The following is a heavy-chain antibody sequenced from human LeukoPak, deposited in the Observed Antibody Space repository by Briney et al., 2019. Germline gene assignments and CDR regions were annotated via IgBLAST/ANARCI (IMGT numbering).Heavy chain of an antibody. J-gene: IGHJ5*02. Sequence: GGSLRLSCAASGFTFSSYWMSWVRQAPGKGLEWVANINQDGSDKYYVDSVKGRFTISRDNAKNSLYLQMNSLRAEDTAVYYCARDLGIARGVIMSGFDPWGQGTLVTVSS. CDR1: GFTFSSYW. CDR2: INQDGSDK. CDR3: ARDLGIARGVIMSGFDP. D-gene: IGHD3-10*01. V-gene: IGHV3-7*04.